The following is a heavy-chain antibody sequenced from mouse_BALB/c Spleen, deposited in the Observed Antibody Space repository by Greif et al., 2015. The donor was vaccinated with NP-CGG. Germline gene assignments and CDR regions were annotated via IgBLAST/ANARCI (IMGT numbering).Heavy chain of an antibody. Sequence: EVKLVESGGGLVQPGGSRKLSCAASGFTFSSFGMHWVRQAPEKGLEWVAYISSGSSTIYYADTVKGRFTISRDNPKNTLSLQMTSLRSEDTAMYYCARWDGVYAMDYWGQGTSVTVSS. CDR2: ISSGSSTI. J-gene: IGHJ4*01. CDR1: GFTFSSFG. D-gene: IGHD4-1*01. V-gene: IGHV5-17*02. CDR3: ARWDGVYAMDY.